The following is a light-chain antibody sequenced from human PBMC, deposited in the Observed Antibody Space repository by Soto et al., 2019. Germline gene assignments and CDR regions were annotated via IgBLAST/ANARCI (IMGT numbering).Light chain of an antibody. Sequence: QSALTQPASVSGSPGQSITISCTGTSSDVGGYNYVSWYQQQPGKAPKLMIYDVSNRPSGVSNRFSGSKSGNTASLTIYGXQXDXEXXYYCSSYTTSSNPLYVFGTGTKLTV. CDR3: SSYTTSSNPLYV. CDR2: DVS. CDR1: SSDVGGYNY. V-gene: IGLV2-14*01. J-gene: IGLJ1*01.